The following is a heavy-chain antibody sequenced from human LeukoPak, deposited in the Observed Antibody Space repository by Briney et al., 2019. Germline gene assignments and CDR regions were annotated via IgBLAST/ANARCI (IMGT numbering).Heavy chain of an antibody. V-gene: IGHV4-34*01. CDR2: ISHSGST. CDR3: ARAARYFGSGGYYKHYYMDV. J-gene: IGHJ6*03. D-gene: IGHD3-10*01. CDR1: GGSSTDYI. Sequence: IPSETLSLTCTVYGGSSTDYIWTWIRQSPGKGLKGIGEISHSGSTNYNPSLNSRVTISVDMSRNQFSVKVNSVTAADSAIYSCARAARYFGSGGYYKHYYMDVWGNGTTVTVTS.